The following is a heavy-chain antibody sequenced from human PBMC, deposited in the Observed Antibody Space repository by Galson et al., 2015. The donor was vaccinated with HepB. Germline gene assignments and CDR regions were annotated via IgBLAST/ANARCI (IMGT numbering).Heavy chain of an antibody. J-gene: IGHJ4*02. CDR1: DYSMSSDYY. D-gene: IGHD1-14*01. V-gene: IGHV4-38-2*01. CDR3: ARSPTERFFDTRASGFDS. Sequence: ETLSLTCAVSDYSMSSDYYWAWIRQPPGKGLEWIGAVYHTGSSHYNPSLKSRVTISVDTSKNQFSLRLTSVTAADTAIYYCARSPTERFFDTRASGFDSWGQGTLVTVSS. CDR2: VYHTGSS.